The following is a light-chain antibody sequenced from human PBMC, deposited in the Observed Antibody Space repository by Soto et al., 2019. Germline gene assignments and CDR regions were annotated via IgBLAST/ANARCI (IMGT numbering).Light chain of an antibody. CDR1: QGISSY. CDR3: QQYYSYPPT. J-gene: IGKJ1*01. V-gene: IGKV1-8*01. Sequence: IQMTQSPSSLSASTGDRVTITCRASQGISSYLAWYQQKPGKAPKLLIYAASTLQSGVPSRFSGSGYGTDFNLTISCLQSEDFATYYCQQYYSYPPTFGQGTKVDIK. CDR2: AAS.